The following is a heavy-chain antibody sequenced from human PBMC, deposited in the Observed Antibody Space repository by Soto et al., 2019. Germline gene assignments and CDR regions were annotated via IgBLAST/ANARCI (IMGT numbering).Heavy chain of an antibody. D-gene: IGHD6-13*01. V-gene: IGHV3-21*01. CDR1: GFTFSNYN. J-gene: IGHJ4*02. CDR2: ISSSSSYI. CDR3: ASGKEQQRVPFDS. Sequence: EVQLVESGGGLVKPGGSLRLSCAASGFTFSNYNMNWVRQAPGKGLEWVSSISSSSSYIYYADSVKGRFTISRDNAKNSLYLQMNSLRAEDTAVYYCASGKEQQRVPFDSWGQGTLVTVSS.